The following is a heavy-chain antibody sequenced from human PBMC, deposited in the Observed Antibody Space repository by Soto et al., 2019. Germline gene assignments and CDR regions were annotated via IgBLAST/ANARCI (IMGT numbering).Heavy chain of an antibody. V-gene: IGHV3-23*01. CDR2: ISSAVNT. J-gene: IGHJ4*02. CDR3: AKQVRDGTSSPYYFDY. D-gene: IGHD6-6*01. CDR1: GFTFSNYA. Sequence: GGSLRLSCVGSGFTFSNYAMSWVRQAPGKGLEWVSAISSAVNTYYADSVKGRFTISRDNSKNTLSLQMNSLRAEDTAVYYCAKQVRDGTSSPYYFDYWGQGTLVTVSS.